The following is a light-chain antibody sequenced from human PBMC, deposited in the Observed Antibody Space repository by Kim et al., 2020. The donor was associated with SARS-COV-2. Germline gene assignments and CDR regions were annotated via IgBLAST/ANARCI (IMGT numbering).Light chain of an antibody. CDR2: RYT. Sequence: PGQGVTISCTVNSANIGTFYDVHWYQQLPGTAPRLLISRYTSRPSGVPDRFSGSKSGNSASLAITGLQAEDEADYYCQSYDNGHVLFGAGTQLTVL. CDR1: SANIGTFYD. CDR3: QSYDNGHVL. J-gene: IGLJ2*01. V-gene: IGLV1-40*01.